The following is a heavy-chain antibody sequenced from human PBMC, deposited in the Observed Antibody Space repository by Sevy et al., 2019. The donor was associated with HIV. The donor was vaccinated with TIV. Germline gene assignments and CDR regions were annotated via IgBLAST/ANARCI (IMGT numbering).Heavy chain of an antibody. CDR3: ARDCIGNNCFSLSFSHGLDI. CDR2: IFYSGST. J-gene: IGHJ6*02. V-gene: IGHV4-59*01. Sequence: SETLSLTCTVSGDSISTYYWTWIRQPPGKGLEWIGYIFYSGSTNYNPSLKSRVTMSVDTSKNQFSLKLRSVTAAETAIYYCARDCIGNNCFSLSFSHGLDIWGQGTTVTVSS. D-gene: IGHD1-1*01. CDR1: GDSISTYY.